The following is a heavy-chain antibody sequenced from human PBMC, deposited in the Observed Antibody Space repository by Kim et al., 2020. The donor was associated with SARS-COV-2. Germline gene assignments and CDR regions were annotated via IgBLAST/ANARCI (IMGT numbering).Heavy chain of an antibody. J-gene: IGHJ6*02. CDR3: ASSTSGWDGMDV. CDR1: GNSVFSNSAT. Sequence: SQTLSLTCAISGNSVFSNSATWNWIRQSPSRGLEWLGRTYYRSKWNNDYAVSVKSRITINPDTSKNQFSLQLNSVTPEDTAIYYCASSTSGWDGMDVWGQGTTVTVSS. CDR2: TYYRSKWNN. V-gene: IGHV6-1*01. D-gene: IGHD6-19*01.